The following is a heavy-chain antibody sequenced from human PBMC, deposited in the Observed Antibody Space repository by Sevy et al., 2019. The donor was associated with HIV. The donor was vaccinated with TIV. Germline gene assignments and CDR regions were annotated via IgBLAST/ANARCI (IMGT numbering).Heavy chain of an antibody. CDR1: GITFDDST. V-gene: IGHV3-43*01. CDR3: VKDRKGVLRFLEWGGGMDV. Sequence: GGSLRLSCAGSGITFDDSTMHWVRQAPGKGLEWVSVISWDGGITYYADSVKGRFTISRDNNENSLYLQMNSLRTEDTALYYCVKDRKGVLRFLEWGGGMDVWGQGTTVTVSS. J-gene: IGHJ6*02. D-gene: IGHD3-3*01. CDR2: ISWDGGIT.